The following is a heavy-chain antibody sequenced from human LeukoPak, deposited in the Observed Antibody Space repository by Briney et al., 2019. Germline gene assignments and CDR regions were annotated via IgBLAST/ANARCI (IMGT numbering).Heavy chain of an antibody. CDR3: ARGSGTTMVRGVITNYFDL. CDR1: GYTFTAHY. D-gene: IGHD3-10*01. Sequence: GASVKVSCRASGYTFTAHYIHWGRQAPGQGLEWMGWIDPNSGGTNYAQKFLGSVTVTGDTSINTAFMELSRLRSDDTAIYYCARGSGTTMVRGVITNYFDLWGRGSLVTVSS. CDR2: IDPNSGGT. V-gene: IGHV1-2*02. J-gene: IGHJ2*01.